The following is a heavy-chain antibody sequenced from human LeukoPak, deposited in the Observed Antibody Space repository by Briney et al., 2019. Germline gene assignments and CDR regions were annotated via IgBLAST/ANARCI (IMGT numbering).Heavy chain of an antibody. V-gene: IGHV4-59*08. Sequence: SSETLSLTCTVSGGFISSYYWSWIRQPPGKGLEWIGYIYYSGSTNYNPSLKSRVTISVDTSKNQFSLKLSSVTAADTAVYYCARSSTHTIRTSPQSYYYYMDVWGKGTTVTVSS. D-gene: IGHD2-21*01. CDR1: GGFISSYY. CDR3: ARSSTHTIRTSPQSYYYYMDV. J-gene: IGHJ6*03. CDR2: IYYSGST.